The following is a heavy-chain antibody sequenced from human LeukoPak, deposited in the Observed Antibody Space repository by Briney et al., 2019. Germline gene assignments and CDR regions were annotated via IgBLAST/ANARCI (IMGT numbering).Heavy chain of an antibody. CDR2: ISSNGVST. D-gene: IGHD1-7*01. Sequence: GGSLRLSCSTSGFTFSTCAMHWVRQAPGKGLEYVSAISSNGVSTYYADSVKGRFTISRDNSKSTLYLQMGSLRTEDMAVYFCARQRARELPTTYYFDYWGQGTLVTVSS. V-gene: IGHV3-64*02. CDR1: GFTFSTCA. J-gene: IGHJ4*02. CDR3: ARQRARELPTTYYFDY.